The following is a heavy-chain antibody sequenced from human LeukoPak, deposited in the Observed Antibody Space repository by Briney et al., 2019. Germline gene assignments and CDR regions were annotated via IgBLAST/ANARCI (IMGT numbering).Heavy chain of an antibody. CDR1: GGTFSSYA. J-gene: IGHJ3*02. CDR3: ARALGEGDAFDI. CDR2: IIPIFGTA. Sequence: SVKVSCKASGGTFSSYAISWVRQAPGQGLEWMGGIIPIFGTANYAQKFQGRVTITADESTSTAYMELSSLRSEDTAVYYCARALGEGDAFDIWGQGTMVTVSS. D-gene: IGHD3-16*01. V-gene: IGHV1-69*13.